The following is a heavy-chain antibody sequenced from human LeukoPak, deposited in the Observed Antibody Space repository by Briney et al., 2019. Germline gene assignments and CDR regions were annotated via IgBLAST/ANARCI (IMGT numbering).Heavy chain of an antibody. Sequence: PSETLSLTYTVSGGSISSYYWSWIRQPPGKGLEWIGYIYYSGSTNYNPSLKSRVTISVDTSKNQFSLKLSSVTAADTAVYYCARVEYSHRGFDYWGQGTLVTVSS. CDR2: IYYSGST. D-gene: IGHD6-6*01. CDR3: ARVEYSHRGFDY. J-gene: IGHJ4*02. CDR1: GGSISSYY. V-gene: IGHV4-59*01.